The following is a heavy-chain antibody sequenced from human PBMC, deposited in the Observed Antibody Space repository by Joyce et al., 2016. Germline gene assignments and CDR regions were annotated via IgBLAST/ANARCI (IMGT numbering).Heavy chain of an antibody. V-gene: IGHV3-30*04. CDR1: GFNFSNYA. J-gene: IGHJ6*01. CDR3: ARDFTLVRGIAYYYYGMDV. D-gene: IGHD3-10*01. Sequence: QVLLEASGGGVVQPGRSLRLSCAASGFNFSNYAMHWVRQAAGKGLEWVALVSVDGSDKYYADSLRGRLTISRDNSESTLYLHMISLRPEDTAVYYCARDFTLVRGIAYYYYGMDVWGLGTTVTVSS. CDR2: VSVDGSDK.